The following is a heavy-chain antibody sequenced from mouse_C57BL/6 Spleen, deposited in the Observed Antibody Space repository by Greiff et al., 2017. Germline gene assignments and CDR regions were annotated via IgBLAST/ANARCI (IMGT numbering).Heavy chain of an antibody. J-gene: IGHJ1*03. CDR2: INPYNGGT. D-gene: IGHD4-1*01. CDR1: GYTFTDYY. V-gene: IGHV1-19*01. CDR3: AGSGWDDSYWYFDV. Sequence: EVKLMESGPVLVKPGASVKMSCKASGYTFTDYYMNWVKQSHGKSLEWIGVINPYNGGTSYNQKFKGKATLTVDNSSSTAYMTLNSLPSEDSAVYYCAGSGWDDSYWYFDVWGTGTTVTVSS.